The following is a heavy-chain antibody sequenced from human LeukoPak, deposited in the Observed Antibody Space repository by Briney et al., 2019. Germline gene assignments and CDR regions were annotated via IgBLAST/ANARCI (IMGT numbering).Heavy chain of an antibody. J-gene: IGHJ1*01. V-gene: IGHV3-23*01. D-gene: IGHD3-22*01. CDR2: ITPNADRA. CDR1: GFTFGGYG. Sequence: GGSLRLSCAASGFTFGGYGMSWVRQAPGGGLEWASFITPNADRASYADSVEGRFTISRDNPRNTLYMQMNSLRDEDTAVYYCAIMHGYYDGSGYWVQWGQGTLVTVSS. CDR3: AIMHGYYDGSGYWVQ.